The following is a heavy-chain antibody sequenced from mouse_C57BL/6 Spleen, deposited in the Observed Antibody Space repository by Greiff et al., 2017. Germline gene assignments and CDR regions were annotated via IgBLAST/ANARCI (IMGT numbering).Heavy chain of an antibody. J-gene: IGHJ2*01. D-gene: IGHD2-4*01. CDR1: GYSFTGYY. V-gene: IGHV1-42*01. CDR2: INPSTGGT. Sequence: ESGPELVKPGASVKISCKASGYSFTGYYMNWVKQSPEKSLEWIGEINPSTGGTTYNQKFKAKATLTVDKSSSTAYMQLKSLTSEDSAVYYCERGYYDPYYFDDWGQGTTLTVSS. CDR3: ERGYYDPYYFDD.